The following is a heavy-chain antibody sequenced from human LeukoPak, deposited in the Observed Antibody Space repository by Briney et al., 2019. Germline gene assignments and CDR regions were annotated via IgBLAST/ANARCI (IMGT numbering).Heavy chain of an antibody. V-gene: IGHV4-39*01. D-gene: IGHD4/OR15-4a*01. Sequence: SETLSLTCTVSGGSISSSSYYWGWIRQPPWKGLEWIGSIYYSGSTYYNPSLKSRVTISVDTSKNQFSLKLSSVTAADTAVYYCASLYGGPPGFYYYYMDVWGKGTTVTVSS. CDR2: IYYSGST. CDR1: GGSISSSSYY. J-gene: IGHJ6*03. CDR3: ASLYGGPPGFYYYYMDV.